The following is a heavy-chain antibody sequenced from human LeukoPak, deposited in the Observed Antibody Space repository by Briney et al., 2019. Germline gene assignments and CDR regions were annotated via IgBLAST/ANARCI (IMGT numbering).Heavy chain of an antibody. CDR2: IRWNSGSI. V-gene: IGHV3-9*01. CDR3: AKAAVPAAILPMNWFDY. D-gene: IGHD2-2*02. J-gene: IGHJ4*01. CDR1: GSTFYDYA. Sequence: PGRSLRLSCAASGSTFYDYAMHWVRHAPGQGLELGLGIRWNSGSIRYADSVKCRFTISTDNAKNSLSLQMTSLRAEATALYHCAKAAVPAAILPMNWFDYWGHGTLVTVSS.